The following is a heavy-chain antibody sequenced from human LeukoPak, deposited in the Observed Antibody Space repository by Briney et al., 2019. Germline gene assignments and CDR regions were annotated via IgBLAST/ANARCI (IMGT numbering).Heavy chain of an antibody. Sequence: PGGSLRLSCAASGFTFSSYAMSWVRQAPGKGLEWVSAISGSGGSTYYADSVKGRFTISRDNSKNTLYLQMNSLRAEDTAVYYCAKASSAYCGGDCYSGYWGQGTLVTVSS. CDR2: ISGSGGST. V-gene: IGHV3-23*01. CDR1: GFTFSSYA. CDR3: AKASSAYCGGDCYSGY. D-gene: IGHD2-21*02. J-gene: IGHJ4*02.